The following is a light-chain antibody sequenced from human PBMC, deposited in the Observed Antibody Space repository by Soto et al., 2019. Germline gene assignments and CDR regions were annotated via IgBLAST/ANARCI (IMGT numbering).Light chain of an antibody. CDR2: AAS. J-gene: IGKJ5*01. Sequence: EILLTQSPATLSVSPGERATLSCRSSQSVNRNLGWYQQKRGQAARLLIFAASTRAPGIPARFSGSGSGTECTLSIGGLQSEDFAVYYCQQYNSWSSITFGQGTRVEVK. CDR1: QSVNRN. CDR3: QQYNSWSSIT. V-gene: IGKV3-15*01.